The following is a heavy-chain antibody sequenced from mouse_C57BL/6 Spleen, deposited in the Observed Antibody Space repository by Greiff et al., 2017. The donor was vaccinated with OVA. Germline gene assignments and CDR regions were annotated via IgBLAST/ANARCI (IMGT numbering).Heavy chain of an antibody. Sequence: VQLKQSGPELVKPGASVKISCKASGYTFTDYYMNWVKQSHGKSLEWIGDINPNNGGTSYNQKFKGKATLTVDKSSSTAYMELRSLTSEDSAVYYCARNYYGSLYAMDYWGQGTSVTVSS. CDR2: INPNNGGT. D-gene: IGHD1-1*01. CDR3: ARNYYGSLYAMDY. V-gene: IGHV1-26*01. CDR1: GYTFTDYY. J-gene: IGHJ4*01.